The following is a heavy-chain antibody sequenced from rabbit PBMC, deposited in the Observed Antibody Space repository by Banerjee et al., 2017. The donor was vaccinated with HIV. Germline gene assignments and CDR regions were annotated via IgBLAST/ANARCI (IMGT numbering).Heavy chain of an antibody. CDR2: IDPVSDST. J-gene: IGHJ4*01. V-gene: IGHV1S7*01. CDR1: GFDFSSYY. Sequence: QLKETGGGLVQPGGSLTLSCKASGFDFSSYYMNWVRQAPGKGLEWIGYIDPVSDSTYYASWVNGRFTISSDNAQNTVDLQLNSLTVADTAIYFCARDRVSADNGYYTGYFHLWGQGTLVTVS. D-gene: IGHD8-1*01. CDR3: ARDRVSADNGYYTGYFHL.